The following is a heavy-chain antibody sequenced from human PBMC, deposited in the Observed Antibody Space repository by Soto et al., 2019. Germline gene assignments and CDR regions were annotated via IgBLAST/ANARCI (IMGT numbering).Heavy chain of an antibody. D-gene: IGHD3-3*01. CDR1: GFTFSNAW. Sequence: GGSLRLSCAASGFTFSNAWMNWVRQAPGKGLEWVGRIKSKTDGGTTDYTAPVKGRYTISRDDSKNTLYLQMNSLKTEDTAVYYCTTGDYLIAPIFDGMDVWGQGNTVTVSS. V-gene: IGHV3-15*07. CDR3: TTGDYLIAPIFDGMDV. J-gene: IGHJ6*02. CDR2: IKSKTDGGTT.